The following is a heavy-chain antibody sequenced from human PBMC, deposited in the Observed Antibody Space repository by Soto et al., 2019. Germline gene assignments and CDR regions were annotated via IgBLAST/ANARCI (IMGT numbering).Heavy chain of an antibody. CDR1: GYSFTSYW. CDR3: ARDPYCGGDCYSYNWFDP. Sequence: PGESLKISCKGSGYSFTSYWISWVRQMPGKGLEWMGRIDPSDSYTNYSPSFQGHVTIPADKSISTAYLQWSSLKASDTAMYYCARDPYCGGDCYSYNWFDPWGQGTLVTVSS. D-gene: IGHD2-21*02. CDR2: IDPSDSYT. J-gene: IGHJ5*02. V-gene: IGHV5-10-1*01.